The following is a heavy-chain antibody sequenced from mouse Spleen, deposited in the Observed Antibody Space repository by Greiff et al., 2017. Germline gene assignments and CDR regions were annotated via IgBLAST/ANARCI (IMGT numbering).Heavy chain of an antibody. J-gene: IGHJ2*01. CDR3: SAPIYDGYYKMVDY. CDR2: IDPSDSYT. V-gene: IGHV1-69*01. Sequence: QVQLQQPGAELVMPGASVKLSCKASGYTFTSYWMHWVKQRPGQGLEWIGEIDPSDSYTNYNQKFKGKATLTVDKSSSTAYMQLSSLTSEDSAVYYCSAPIYDGYYKMVDYWGQGTTLTVSS. D-gene: IGHD2-3*01. CDR1: GYTFTSYW.